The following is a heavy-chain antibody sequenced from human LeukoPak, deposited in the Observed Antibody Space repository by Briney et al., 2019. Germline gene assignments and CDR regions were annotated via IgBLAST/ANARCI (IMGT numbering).Heavy chain of an antibody. D-gene: IGHD2-15*01. CDR2: ISSSSSTI. J-gene: IGHJ4*02. CDR1: GFTFSSYS. Sequence: GGSLRLSCAASGFTFSSYSMNWVRQAPGKGLEWVSYISSSSSTIYYADPVKGRFTISRDNAKNSLYLQMNSLRAEDTAVYYCARGGYCSGGSCLSDYFDYWGQGTLVTVSS. CDR3: ARGGYCSGGSCLSDYFDY. V-gene: IGHV3-48*04.